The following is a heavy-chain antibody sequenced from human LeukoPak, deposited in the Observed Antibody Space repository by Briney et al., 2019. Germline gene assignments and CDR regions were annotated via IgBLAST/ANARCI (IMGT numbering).Heavy chain of an antibody. J-gene: IGHJ4*02. D-gene: IGHD6-13*01. CDR2: TYYRSKWYN. CDR1: GDSVSSNSAT. Sequence: SQTLSLTCAISGDSVSSNSATWNWIRQSPSRGLEWLGRTYYRSKWYNDYAESVKSRITVNPDTSKNQFSLQPNSVTPDDTAVYYCARGSSSWPYYFDYWGQGTLVTVSS. V-gene: IGHV6-1*01. CDR3: ARGSSSWPYYFDY.